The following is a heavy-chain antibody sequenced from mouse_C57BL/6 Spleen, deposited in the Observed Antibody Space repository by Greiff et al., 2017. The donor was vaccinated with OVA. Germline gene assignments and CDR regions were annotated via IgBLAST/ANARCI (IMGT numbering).Heavy chain of an antibody. CDR2: IYPGSGNT. CDR1: GYTFTDYY. Sequence: VKLMESGAELVRPGASVKLSCKASGYTFTDYYINWVKQRPGQGLEWIARIYPGSGNTYYNEKFKGKATLTAEKSSSTAYMQLSSLTSEDSAVYFCAREVYYDYDHWYFDVWGTGTTVTVSS. J-gene: IGHJ1*03. D-gene: IGHD2-4*01. V-gene: IGHV1-76*01. CDR3: AREVYYDYDHWYFDV.